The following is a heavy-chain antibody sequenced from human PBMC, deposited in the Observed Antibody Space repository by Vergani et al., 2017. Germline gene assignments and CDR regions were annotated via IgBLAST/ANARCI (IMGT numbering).Heavy chain of an antibody. V-gene: IGHV4-39*07. Sequence: QLQLQQSGPGLVKPSETLFLTCTVSADSISSGSYYWGWIRQPPGKSLEWIGSIYYSGLTYYNPSLKSRVAISVDTSKNQFSLKLSSVTAADTAVYYCARVVRGSYYYGMDVWGQGTTVTVSS. CDR1: ADSISSGSYY. CDR3: ARVVRGSYYYGMDV. CDR2: IYYSGLT. J-gene: IGHJ6*02. D-gene: IGHD1-26*01.